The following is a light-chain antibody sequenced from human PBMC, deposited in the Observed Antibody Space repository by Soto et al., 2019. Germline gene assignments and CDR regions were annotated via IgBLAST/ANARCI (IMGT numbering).Light chain of an antibody. V-gene: IGKV1-5*01. CDR3: QQYNPYSPWT. CDR1: QSIDTW. Sequence: LQLTQSPSTRYCYLGVRVHITCRDSQSIDTWLAWYQQKPKRVPKLLIYDASSLESGVPLRFRGSGSGTEFTLTISSLQPDDFASYYCQQYNPYSPWTFGQGTKVDIK. CDR2: DAS. J-gene: IGKJ1*01.